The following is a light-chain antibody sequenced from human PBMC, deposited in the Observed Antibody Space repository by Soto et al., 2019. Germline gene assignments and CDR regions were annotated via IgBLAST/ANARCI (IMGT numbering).Light chain of an antibody. J-gene: IGLJ1*01. CDR3: SSYTSSGTYV. V-gene: IGLV2-14*01. Sequence: QAVVTQPASVSGPPGQSITISCTGTSSDVGGYGSVSWYQQHPGKAPKLMIYEVSNRPSGVSNRFSGSKSGNTASLTISGLQAEDDADYYCSSYTSSGTYVFGTGTKVTVL. CDR1: SSDVGGYGS. CDR2: EVS.